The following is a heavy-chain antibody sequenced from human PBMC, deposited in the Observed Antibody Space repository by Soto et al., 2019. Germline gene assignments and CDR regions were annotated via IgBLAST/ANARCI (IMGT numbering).Heavy chain of an antibody. CDR1: GFTFDDYA. Sequence: PGGSLRLSCAASGFTFDDYAMHWVRQAPGKGLEWVSAINWNSGNISYADSVRGRFTISRDNAKNSLYLQMNSLRAEDTAVYYCARAPVEVVVMGSFDYWGQGTLVTVSS. CDR2: INWNSGNI. D-gene: IGHD3-22*01. CDR3: ARAPVEVVVMGSFDY. V-gene: IGHV3-9*01. J-gene: IGHJ4*02.